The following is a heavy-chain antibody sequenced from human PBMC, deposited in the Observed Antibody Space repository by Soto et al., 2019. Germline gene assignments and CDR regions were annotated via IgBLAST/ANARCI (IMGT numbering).Heavy chain of an antibody. J-gene: IGHJ5*02. V-gene: IGHV5-10-1*01. CDR3: ARLYCTTSTCDSWFDP. Sequence: GESLKMSCTGFGYTFTTFWISWVRQMPGKGLEWMGRIDPRDSYVNYSPSFQGHVTISVDKSISTAYLQWGSLKASDTAMYYCARLYCTTSTCDSWFDPWGQGTLVTVSS. CDR1: GYTFTTFW. D-gene: IGHD2-2*01. CDR2: IDPRDSYV.